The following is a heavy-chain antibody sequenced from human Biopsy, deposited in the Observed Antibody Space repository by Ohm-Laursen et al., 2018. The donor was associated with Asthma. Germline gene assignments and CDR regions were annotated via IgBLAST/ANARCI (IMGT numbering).Heavy chain of an antibody. J-gene: IGHJ3*02. CDR2: ISKDASTQ. CDR1: GFSFSNFA. V-gene: IGHV3-30*01. Sequence: SLRLSCAASGFSFSNFAIHWVRQAPGKGLEWVGVISKDASTQDYADSVKGRSTMARDNSKNTLDLQMNSLREEDTAVYYCVRDGTDDAFDIWGQGTVVSVSS. CDR3: VRDGTDDAFDI. D-gene: IGHD1-1*01.